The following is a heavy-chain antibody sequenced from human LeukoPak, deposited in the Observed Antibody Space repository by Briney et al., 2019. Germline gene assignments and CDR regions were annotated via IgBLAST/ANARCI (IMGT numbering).Heavy chain of an antibody. V-gene: IGHV4-38-2*01. CDR3: ARLYCSSTSCYRWDAFDI. Sequence: SETLSLTCAVSGYSISSGYYWGWIRQPPGKGLEWIGSIYHSGSTYYNPSLKSRVTISVDTSKNQFSLKLSSVTAAHTAVYYCARLYCSSTSCYRWDAFDIWGQGTMVTVSS. D-gene: IGHD2-2*01. CDR1: GYSISSGYY. J-gene: IGHJ3*02. CDR2: IYHSGST.